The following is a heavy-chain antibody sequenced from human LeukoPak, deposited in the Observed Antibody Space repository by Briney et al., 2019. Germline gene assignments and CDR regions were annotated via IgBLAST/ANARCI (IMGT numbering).Heavy chain of an antibody. Sequence: GGSLRLSCAASGFTFNRYWMSWVRQVPREGLEWVANIKQDGSEKYYMDSVKGRFTISRDNAKNSLYLQMNSLRAEDTAVYYCAKESPYDFWTWDYWGQGTLVTVSS. J-gene: IGHJ4*02. D-gene: IGHD3-3*01. CDR2: IKQDGSEK. CDR1: GFTFNRYW. V-gene: IGHV3-7*03. CDR3: AKESPYDFWTWDY.